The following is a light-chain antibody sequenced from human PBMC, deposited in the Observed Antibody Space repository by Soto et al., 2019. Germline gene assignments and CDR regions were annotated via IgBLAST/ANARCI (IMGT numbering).Light chain of an antibody. CDR3: GAWDDTLNGGV. J-gene: IGLJ3*02. V-gene: IGLV1-36*01. CDR2: YDD. Sequence: QSVLTQPPSGAAVPGQRGTISCSGSTSNIGKNTVNWYQQLPGEAPKLFIYYDDLLASGVSDRFSGSKSGTSASLAISGLQSEDEADYYCGAWDDTLNGGVFGGGTKLTVL. CDR1: TSNIGKNT.